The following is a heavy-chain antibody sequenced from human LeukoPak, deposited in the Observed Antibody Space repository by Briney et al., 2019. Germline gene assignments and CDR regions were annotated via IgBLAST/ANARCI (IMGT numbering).Heavy chain of an antibody. V-gene: IGHV3-74*01. CDR1: GFFFNTYW. CDR2: INSDGSST. Sequence: GGSLRLSCAASGFFFNTYWMHWVRQAPGKGLVWVSRINSDGSSTTYADSVKGRFTISRDNAKNTLYLQMNSLRAEDTAVYYSARTRGDCSGGSCYFDAFDIWGQGTMATVSS. CDR3: ARTRGDCSGGSCYFDAFDI. J-gene: IGHJ3*02. D-gene: IGHD2-15*01.